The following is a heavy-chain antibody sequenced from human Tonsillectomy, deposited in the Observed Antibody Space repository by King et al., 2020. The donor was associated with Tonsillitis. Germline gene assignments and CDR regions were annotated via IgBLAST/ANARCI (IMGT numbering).Heavy chain of an antibody. CDR2: IDWDDDK. Sequence: TLKESGPALVKPPQTLTLTCTFSGFSLSTSGMCVSWIRQPPGKALEWLARIDWDDDKFYSTSLKTRLTISKDTSKNQVVLTRTNMDPVDTATYYCSRISWGYHFGFDPWGQGTLVTVSS. CDR1: GFSLSTSGMC. V-gene: IGHV2-70*04. J-gene: IGHJ5*02. D-gene: IGHD5-12*01. CDR3: SRISWGYHFGFDP.